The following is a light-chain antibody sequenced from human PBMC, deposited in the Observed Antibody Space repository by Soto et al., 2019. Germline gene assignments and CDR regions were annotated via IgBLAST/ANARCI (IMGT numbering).Light chain of an antibody. CDR3: SSYTSSSTYV. CDR1: SSDVGGYNY. V-gene: IGLV2-14*01. CDR2: EVS. Sequence: SVSGSPGQSITISCTGTSSDVGGYNYVSWYQQHPGKAPKLMISEVSNRPSGVSNRFSGSKSGNTASLTISGLQAEDEADYYCSSYTSSSTYVFGTGTKVTVL. J-gene: IGLJ1*01.